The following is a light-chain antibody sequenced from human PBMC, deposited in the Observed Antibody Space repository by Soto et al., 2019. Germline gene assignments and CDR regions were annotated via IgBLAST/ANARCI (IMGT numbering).Light chain of an antibody. CDR1: QTITSNY. CDR3: QQYSTSPT. V-gene: IGKV3-20*01. Sequence: EIVLTQSPGTLSLSPGDRATLSCRASQTITSNYLAWYQQKPGQAPRLLIYGASSRATGIPDRFSGSGSGTDFTLTISRLETEDFAMYYCQQYSTSPTFGGGTKVEIK. CDR2: GAS. J-gene: IGKJ4*01.